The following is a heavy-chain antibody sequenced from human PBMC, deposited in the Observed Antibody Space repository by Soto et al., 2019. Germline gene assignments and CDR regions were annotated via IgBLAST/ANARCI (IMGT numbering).Heavy chain of an antibody. V-gene: IGHV3-23*01. Sequence: EVQLLESGGGLVQPGGSLRLSCAASGFTFSSYAMSWVRQAPGKGLEWVSAISGSGGSTYYADSVKGRSTISRDNPKNTLYLQTNSLRAEDTAVNYRTKDPPGITGTTSWGQGTLVTVSS. D-gene: IGHD1-7*01. CDR1: GFTFSSYA. CDR2: ISGSGGST. CDR3: TKDPPGITGTTS. J-gene: IGHJ4*02.